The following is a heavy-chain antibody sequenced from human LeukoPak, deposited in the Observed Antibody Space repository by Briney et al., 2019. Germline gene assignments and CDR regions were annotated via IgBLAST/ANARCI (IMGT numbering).Heavy chain of an antibody. CDR2: IYYRGST. J-gene: IGHJ5*02. CDR3: VRGEQVNWFDP. D-gene: IGHD1-26*01. CDR1: GGSISFSTSY. V-gene: IGHV4-39*01. Sequence: PSETLSLTCTVSGGSISFSTSYWAWIRQPPGKGPEWIGSIYYRGSTYYNPSLTSRLTISVDTSKNQFSLKLRSLTAADTAVYYCVRGEQVNWFDPWGQGALVIVSS.